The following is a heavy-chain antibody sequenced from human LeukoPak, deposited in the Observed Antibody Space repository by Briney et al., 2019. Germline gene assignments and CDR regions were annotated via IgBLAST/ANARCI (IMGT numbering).Heavy chain of an antibody. CDR1: GFTFSSYW. D-gene: IGHD5-24*01. CDR3: AKTDGYNYNYYYYMDV. V-gene: IGHV3-33*06. CDR2: IWYDGRNE. J-gene: IGHJ6*03. Sequence: GGSLRLSCAASGFTFSSYWMSWVRQAPGKGLEWVAVIWYDGRNENYADSVKGRFTISRDNSKNTLYLQMNSLRAEDTAVYYCAKTDGYNYNYYYYMDVWGKGTTVTVSS.